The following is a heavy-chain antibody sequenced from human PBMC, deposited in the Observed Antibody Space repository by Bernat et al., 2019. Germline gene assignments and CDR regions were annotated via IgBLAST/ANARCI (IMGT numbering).Heavy chain of an antibody. CDR1: GFSVSDNY. D-gene: IGHD3-10*01. CDR3: ARDDGSGGPFDY. CDR2: ISSGGST. Sequence: EVQLVESGGGLVQPGGSLRLSCAVSGFSVSDNYMNWVRQAPGKGLEWVSLISSGGSTDYADSVKGRFTISRDNPRNTLYFQLNSLRDEDTAVYYCARDDGSGGPFDYWGPGTLVTVSS. J-gene: IGHJ4*02. V-gene: IGHV3-66*01.